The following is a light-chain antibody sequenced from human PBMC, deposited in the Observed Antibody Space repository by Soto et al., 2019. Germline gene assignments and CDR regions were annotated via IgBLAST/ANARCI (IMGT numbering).Light chain of an antibody. CDR3: QQSYSTPPWT. CDR1: QSISSY. J-gene: IGKJ1*01. V-gene: IGKV1-39*01. CDR2: AAS. Sequence: DIQMTQSPSSLSASVGDRVTITCRASQSISSYLNWYQQKPGKAPKLLIYAASSLQSGVPSRFSGSGSGTDFTLTISSQQPEDFATYYCQQSYSTPPWTFGQGTKGDI.